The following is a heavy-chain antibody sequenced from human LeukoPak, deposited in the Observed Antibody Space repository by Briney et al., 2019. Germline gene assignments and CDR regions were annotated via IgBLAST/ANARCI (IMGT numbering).Heavy chain of an antibody. CDR1: GYTFTSYY. CDR2: IIPIFGTA. CDR3: ARDSEEFTWFDP. Sequence: GASVKVSCKASGYTFTSYYMHWVRQAPGQGLEWMGGIIPIFGTANYAQKFQGRVTITTDESTSTAYMELSSLRSEDTAVYYCARDSEEFTWFDPWGQGTLVTVSS. D-gene: IGHD3-10*01. V-gene: IGHV1-69*05. J-gene: IGHJ5*02.